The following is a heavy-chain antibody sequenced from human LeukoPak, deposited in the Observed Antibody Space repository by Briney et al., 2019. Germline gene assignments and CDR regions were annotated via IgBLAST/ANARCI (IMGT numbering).Heavy chain of an antibody. CDR1: GFTFGGYT. Sequence: GGSLRLSCAASGFTFGGYTMNWVRQAPGKGLEWVSSISSRSSDIYYADSVKGRFTISRDNAKNSLYLQMNSLRAEYTAVYFCARALYYDILTGYQSHSYYFDYWGQGTLVTVSS. D-gene: IGHD3-9*01. CDR3: ARALYYDILTGYQSHSYYFDY. J-gene: IGHJ4*02. CDR2: ISSRSSDI. V-gene: IGHV3-21*01.